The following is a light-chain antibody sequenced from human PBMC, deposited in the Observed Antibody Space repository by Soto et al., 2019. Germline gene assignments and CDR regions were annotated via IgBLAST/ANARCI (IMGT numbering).Light chain of an antibody. CDR2: EVS. CDR3: SSYAGSNNPYV. CDR1: SSDVGGYNY. J-gene: IGLJ1*01. Sequence: QSVLTQPPSASGSPGQSVTISCTGTSSDVGGYNYVSWYQQHPGKAPKLMIYEVSKRPSGVPDRFSGAKSGNTASLTASGLQAEEEADYYCSSYAGSNNPYVFGNGTKLTVL. V-gene: IGLV2-8*01.